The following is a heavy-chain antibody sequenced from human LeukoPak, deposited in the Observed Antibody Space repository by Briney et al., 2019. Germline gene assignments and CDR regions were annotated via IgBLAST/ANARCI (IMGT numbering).Heavy chain of an antibody. D-gene: IGHD2-8*01. CDR1: GFTFSTYD. Sequence: GGSLRLSCAASGFTFSTYDLHWVRQTTGKGLEWVSATGTAGDTWYSGSVKGRFTISRENAKSSMYLQMNSLRAGDTAVYYCARQNRNGFDYWGQGTLVTVSP. J-gene: IGHJ4*02. CDR2: TGTAGDT. V-gene: IGHV3-13*01. CDR3: ARQNRNGFDY.